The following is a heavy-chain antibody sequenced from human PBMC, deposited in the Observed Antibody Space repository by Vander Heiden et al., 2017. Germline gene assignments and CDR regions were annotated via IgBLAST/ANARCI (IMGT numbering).Heavy chain of an antibody. D-gene: IGHD3-3*01. CDR1: GYTFTSYG. J-gene: IGHJ4*02. Sequence: QVQLVQSGAEVKKPGASVKVSCKASGYTFTSYGISWVRQGPGKRIGWMGRIRAYNGNKNYAQELQGRVTMTTDTSTSTAYMELRSLRSDDTAVYYCASAITIFGVDHVYWGQGTLVTVSS. CDR2: IRAYNGNK. CDR3: ASAITIFGVDHVY. V-gene: IGHV1-18*01.